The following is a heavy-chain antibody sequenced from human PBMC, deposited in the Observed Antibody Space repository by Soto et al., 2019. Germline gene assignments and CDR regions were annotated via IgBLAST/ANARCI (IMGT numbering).Heavy chain of an antibody. CDR2: IYYSGST. D-gene: IGHD3-16*02. CDR1: GASISSYY. CDR3: AREDYIWGSHQPPPDAFDI. V-gene: IGHV4-59*01. Sequence: SETLSLTCSVSGASISSYYWSWIRQPPGKGLEWIGYIYYSGSTNYNPSLKSRVTISVDTSKNQFSLKLSSVTAADTAVYYCAREDYIWGSHQPPPDAFDIWGQGTMVTVSS. J-gene: IGHJ3*02.